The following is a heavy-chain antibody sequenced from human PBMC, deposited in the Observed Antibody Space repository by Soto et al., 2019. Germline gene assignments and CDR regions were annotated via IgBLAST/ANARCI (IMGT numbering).Heavy chain of an antibody. CDR2: IHYNGNT. V-gene: IGHV4-59*01. Sequence: SETLCLTGTVSSDSISAYSWSLVRQPPGKGLEWIGNIHYNGNTKYNPSLKSRVTMSVDTSKNQFSLKLISVTAADTAKYFCAREGNLGRWLQPLDFWGQGTLVTVSS. D-gene: IGHD5-12*01. CDR3: AREGNLGRWLQPLDF. CDR1: SDSISAYS. J-gene: IGHJ4*02.